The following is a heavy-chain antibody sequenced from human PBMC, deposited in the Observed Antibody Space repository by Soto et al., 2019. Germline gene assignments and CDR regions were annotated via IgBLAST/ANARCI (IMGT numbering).Heavy chain of an antibody. CDR3: AIGTFGGVYGPKGYFQH. CDR2: ISGSGGST. J-gene: IGHJ1*01. D-gene: IGHD2-15*01. CDR1: GFTFSSYA. Sequence: GGSLRLSCAASGFTFSSYAMSWVRQAPGKGLEWVSAISGSGGSTYYADSVKGRFTISRDNSKNTLYLQMNSLRAEDTAVYYCAIGTFGGVYGPKGYFQHWGQGTLVTVSS. V-gene: IGHV3-23*01.